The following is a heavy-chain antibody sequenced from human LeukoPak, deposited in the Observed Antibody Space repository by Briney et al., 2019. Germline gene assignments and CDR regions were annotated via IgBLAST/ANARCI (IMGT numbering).Heavy chain of an antibody. CDR3: ARDYTYYYDSSGYQPLDY. CDR2: ISSSSSYI. V-gene: IGHV3-21*01. CDR1: GFTFSSYS. Sequence: GGSLRLSCAASGFTFSSYSMNWVRQAPGKGLEWVSSISSSSSYIYYADSVKGRFTISRDNAKNSLYLQMNSLRAEDTAVYYRARDYTYYYDSSGYQPLDYWGQGTLVTVSS. J-gene: IGHJ4*02. D-gene: IGHD3-22*01.